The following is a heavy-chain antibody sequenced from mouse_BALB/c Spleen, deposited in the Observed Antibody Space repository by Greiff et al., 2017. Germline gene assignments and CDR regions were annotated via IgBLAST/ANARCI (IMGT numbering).Heavy chain of an antibody. V-gene: IGHV5-6-5*01. CDR2: ISSGGST. CDR3: ARDDYDYAMDY. CDR1: GFTFSSYA. D-gene: IGHD2-4*01. Sequence: EVKLVESGGGLVKPGGSLKLSCAASGFTFSSYAMSWVRQTPEKRLEWVASISSGGSTYYPDSVKGRFTISRDNARNILYLQMSSLRSEDTAMYYCARDDYDYAMDYWGQGTSVTVSS. J-gene: IGHJ4*01.